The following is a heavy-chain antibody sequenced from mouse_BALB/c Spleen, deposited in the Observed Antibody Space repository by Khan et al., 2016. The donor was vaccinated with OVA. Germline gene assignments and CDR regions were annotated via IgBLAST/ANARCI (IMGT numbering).Heavy chain of an antibody. CDR1: GFNIKDYY. Sequence: VRLQQSGAELVRPGALVKLSCKASGFNIKDYYIHWVKQRPEQGLEWIGWIDPENGNTIYDPKFQGKANITADTSSNTAYLHFSSLTSEDTAVYYFARAGYSPWFAYWGQGTLVTVSA. CDR2: IDPENGNT. CDR3: ARAGYSPWFAY. J-gene: IGHJ3*01. V-gene: IGHV14-1*02. D-gene: IGHD2-3*01.